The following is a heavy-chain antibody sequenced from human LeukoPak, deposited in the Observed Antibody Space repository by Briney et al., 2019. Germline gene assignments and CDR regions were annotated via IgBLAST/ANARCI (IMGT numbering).Heavy chain of an antibody. Sequence: GGSLRLSWAASGXTFSSYWMHWVRQAPGKGLVWVSRINSDGRTTTYADSVRGRFTISRDNAKNTLYLQMNSLRAEDTAVYYCAREYSSWFDYWGQGTLVSVSS. J-gene: IGHJ4*02. D-gene: IGHD6-6*01. CDR2: INSDGRTT. CDR1: GXTFSSYW. CDR3: AREYSSWFDY. V-gene: IGHV3-74*01.